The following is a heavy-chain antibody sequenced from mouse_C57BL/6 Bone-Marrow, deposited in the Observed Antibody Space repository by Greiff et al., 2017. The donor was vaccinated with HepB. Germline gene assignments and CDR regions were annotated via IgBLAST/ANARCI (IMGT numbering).Heavy chain of an antibody. J-gene: IGHJ1*03. CDR3: ARVSHYYGSSYWYFDV. Sequence: VQLKESGPGLVKPSQSLSLTCSVTGYSITSGYYWNWIRQFPGNKLEWMGYISYDGSNNYNPSLKNRISITRDTSKNQFFLKLNSVTTEDTATYYCARVSHYYGSSYWYFDVWGTGTTVTVSS. D-gene: IGHD1-1*01. V-gene: IGHV3-6*01. CDR1: GYSITSGYY. CDR2: ISYDGSN.